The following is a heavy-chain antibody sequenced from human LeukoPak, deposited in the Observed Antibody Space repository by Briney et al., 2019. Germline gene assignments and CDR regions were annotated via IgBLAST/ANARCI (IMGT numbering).Heavy chain of an antibody. Sequence: GGSLRLSCAASGFTFDDYAMHWVRQAPGKGLEWVSGISWNSGSIGYADSVKGRFTISRENAKNSLYLQINSLRAEDTALYYCAKDRGGSYGNHYYYGMDVWGQGTTVTVSS. V-gene: IGHV3-9*01. CDR2: ISWNSGSI. CDR1: GFTFDDYA. J-gene: IGHJ6*02. CDR3: AKDRGGSYGNHYYYGMDV. D-gene: IGHD1-26*01.